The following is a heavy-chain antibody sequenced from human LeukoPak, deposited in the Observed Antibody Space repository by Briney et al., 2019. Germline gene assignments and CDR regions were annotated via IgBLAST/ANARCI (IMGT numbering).Heavy chain of an antibody. CDR3: ARGIQWLPHDAFDI. J-gene: IGHJ3*02. V-gene: IGHV4-34*01. CDR1: GGSFSGYY. D-gene: IGHD6-19*01. CDR2: INHSGST. Sequence: SETLSLTCAVYGGSFSGYYWSWIRQPPGKGLEWIGEINHSGSTNYNPSLKSRVTISVDTSKNQFSLKLSSVTAADTAVYYCARGIQWLPHDAFDIWGQGTMVTVSS.